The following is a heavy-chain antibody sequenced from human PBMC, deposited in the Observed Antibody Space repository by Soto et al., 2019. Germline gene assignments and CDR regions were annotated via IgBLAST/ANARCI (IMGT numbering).Heavy chain of an antibody. Sequence: SETLSLTCTVSGGSISSYYWSWIRQPPGKGLEWIGYIYYSGSTNYNPSLKSRVTISVDTSKNQFSLKLSSVTAADTAVYYCARVASITIFGVVSLRYYGMDVWGQGTTVTVSS. V-gene: IGHV4-59*01. J-gene: IGHJ6*02. CDR2: IYYSGST. D-gene: IGHD3-3*01. CDR1: GGSISSYY. CDR3: ARVASITIFGVVSLRYYGMDV.